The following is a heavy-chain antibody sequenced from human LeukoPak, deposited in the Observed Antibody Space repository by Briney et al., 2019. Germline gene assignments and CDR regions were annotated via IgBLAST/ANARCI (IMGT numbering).Heavy chain of an antibody. CDR3: VGIPGSGWYESYYFDY. V-gene: IGHV4-39*01. CDR1: GGSISSSSYY. D-gene: IGHD6-19*01. CDR2: IYYSRST. Sequence: SETLSLTCTVSGGSISSSSYYWGWIRQPPGKGLEWIGSIYYSRSTYYNPSLKSRVTISVDTSKNQFSLKLSSVTAADTAVYYCVGIPGSGWYESYYFDYWGQGTLVTVSS. J-gene: IGHJ4*02.